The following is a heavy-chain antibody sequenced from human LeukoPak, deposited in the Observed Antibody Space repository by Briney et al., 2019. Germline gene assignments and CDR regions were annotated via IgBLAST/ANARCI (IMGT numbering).Heavy chain of an antibody. V-gene: IGHV3-7*01. J-gene: IGHJ4*02. Sequence: GGSLRLSCAVSGFTFSSYWMSWVRQAPGKGLEWVANIKQDGSEKYYVDSVKGRFTISRDNARNSLYLQMNSLRDEDTAVYYCARKDRRDYWGQGTLVTVSS. CDR2: IKQDGSEK. CDR3: ARKDRRDY. CDR1: GFTFSSYW.